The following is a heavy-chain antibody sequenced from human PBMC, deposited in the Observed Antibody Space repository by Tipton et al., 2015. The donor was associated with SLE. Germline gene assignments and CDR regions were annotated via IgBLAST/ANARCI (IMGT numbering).Heavy chain of an antibody. CDR3: ARGMLTWRGAIVGVDV. Sequence: TLSLTCTVSGGSINSGSYYWSWIRQPAGKGLEWIGRVYTSGSTNFNPSLRSRVTISIDVSKNQFSLKLPSVTAADTAVYYCARGMLTWRGAIVGVDVWGQGTTVYVSS. D-gene: IGHD2-8*01. CDR1: GGSINSGSYY. V-gene: IGHV4-61*02. J-gene: IGHJ6*02. CDR2: VYTSGST.